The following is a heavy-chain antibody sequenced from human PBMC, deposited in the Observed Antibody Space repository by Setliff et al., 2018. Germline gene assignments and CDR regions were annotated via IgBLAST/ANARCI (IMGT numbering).Heavy chain of an antibody. CDR2: SRNKVSGGFI. CDR1: GFTFSDYS. Sequence: GGSLRLSCKTSGFTFSDYSFDWVRQAPGKGLEWVGRSRNKVSGGFIEYAASVKGRFTISRDDSKKSVFLQMNSLKTEDTAVYYYAPDYWGPGTLVTVSS. J-gene: IGHJ4*02. CDR3: APDY. V-gene: IGHV3-72*01.